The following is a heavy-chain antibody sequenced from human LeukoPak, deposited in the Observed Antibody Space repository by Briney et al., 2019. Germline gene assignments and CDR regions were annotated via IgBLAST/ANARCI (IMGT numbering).Heavy chain of an antibody. CDR1: GFTFSSYA. V-gene: IGHV3-23*01. CDR3: AKDRQLDWFDP. D-gene: IGHD6-19*01. Sequence: GGSLRLSYAASGFTFSSYAMSWVRQAPGKGLEWVSTISGSGGSTYYADPVKGRFTISRDNSKNTLYLQMNSLRAEDTAVYYCAKDRQLDWFDPWGQGTLVTVSS. J-gene: IGHJ5*02. CDR2: ISGSGGST.